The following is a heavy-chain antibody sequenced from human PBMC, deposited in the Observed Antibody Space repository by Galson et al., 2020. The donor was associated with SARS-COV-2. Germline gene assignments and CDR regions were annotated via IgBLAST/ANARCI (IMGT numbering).Heavy chain of an antibody. V-gene: IGHV4-59*01. CDR3: AGFRFCLRREYGLDV. Sequence: TSQTLSLTCTVSAGSIRSYYWSWIRQPPGKGREWIGYTYYSGSTNYNPSLRSRVTISIDTAKTQSSLRLSSVTAADTAVYYCAGFRFCLRREYGLDVWGQGTTVTVAS. CDR2: TYYSGST. D-gene: IGHD3-10*01. J-gene: IGHJ6*02. CDR1: AGSIRSYY.